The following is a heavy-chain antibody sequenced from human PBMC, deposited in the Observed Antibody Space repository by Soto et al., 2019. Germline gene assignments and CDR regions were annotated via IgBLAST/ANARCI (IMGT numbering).Heavy chain of an antibody. J-gene: IGHJ6*02. D-gene: IGHD3-10*01. V-gene: IGHV3-9*01. CDR3: ARTMVRGVINLYYYRTDV. Sequence: PGGSLRLSCAASGFTFDDYALHWVRQAPGKGLEWVSGISWNSGSIGYADSVKGRFTISRDNAKNSLYLQMNSLRAEDTALYYCARTMVRGVINLYYYRTDVWGQGTTVTVSS. CDR2: ISWNSGSI. CDR1: GFTFDDYA.